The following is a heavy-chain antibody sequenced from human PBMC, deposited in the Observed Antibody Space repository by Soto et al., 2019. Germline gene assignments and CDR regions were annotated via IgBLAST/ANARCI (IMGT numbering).Heavy chain of an antibody. CDR2: INTGNGNT. Sequence: ASVKVSCKASGYIFTSYAMHWVRQAPGQRLEWMGWINTGNGNTKYSQKFQGRGTITSDTSASTAYMELSSLSSEDTAVYYCESSIVEASFDYWGQGTPVTVST. J-gene: IGHJ4*02. D-gene: IGHD6-13*01. CDR3: ESSIVEASFDY. V-gene: IGHV1-3*04. CDR1: GYIFTSYA.